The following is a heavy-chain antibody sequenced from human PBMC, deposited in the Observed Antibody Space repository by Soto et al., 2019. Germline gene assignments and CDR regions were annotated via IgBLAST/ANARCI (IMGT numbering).Heavy chain of an antibody. CDR3: ARWAAMATGTGNYYYGMDV. Sequence: GGSLRLSCAASGFTFSSYEMNWVRQAPGKGLEWVSYISSSGSTIYYADSVKGRFTISRDNAKNSLYLQMNSLRAEDTAVYYCARWAAMATGTGNYYYGMDVWGQGTTVTVSS. D-gene: IGHD5-18*01. CDR2: ISSSGSTI. CDR1: GFTFSSYE. V-gene: IGHV3-48*03. J-gene: IGHJ6*02.